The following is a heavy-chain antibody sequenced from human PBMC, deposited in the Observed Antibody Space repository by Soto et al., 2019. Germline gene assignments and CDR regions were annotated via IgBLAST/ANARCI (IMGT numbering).Heavy chain of an antibody. CDR2: IDWDDDK. CDR3: ARILSGSIAVAGIIDY. V-gene: IGHV2-70*01. D-gene: IGHD6-19*01. Sequence: SGPTLVNPTQTLTLTCTFSGFSLSTSGMCVSWIRQPPGKALEWLALIDWDDDKYYSTSLKTRLTISKDTSKNQVVLTMTNMDPVDTATYYCARILSGSIAVAGIIDYWGQGTLVTVSS. J-gene: IGHJ4*02. CDR1: GFSLSTSGMC.